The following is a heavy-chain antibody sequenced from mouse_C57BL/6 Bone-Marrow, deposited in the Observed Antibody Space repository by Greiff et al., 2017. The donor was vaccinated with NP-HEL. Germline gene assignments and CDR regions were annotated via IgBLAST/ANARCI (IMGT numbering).Heavy chain of an antibody. CDR1: GYTFTSYW. D-gene: IGHD2-1*01. J-gene: IGHJ1*03. CDR2: IHPNSGST. CDR3: ARSGGNYVYWYFDV. V-gene: IGHV1-64*01. Sequence: QVQLQQPGAELVKPGASVKLSCKASGYTFTSYWMHWVKQRPGQGLEWIGMIHPNSGSTNYNEKFKSKATLTVDKSSSTAYMQLSSLTSEDSAVYYCARSGGNYVYWYFDVWGTGTTVTVSS.